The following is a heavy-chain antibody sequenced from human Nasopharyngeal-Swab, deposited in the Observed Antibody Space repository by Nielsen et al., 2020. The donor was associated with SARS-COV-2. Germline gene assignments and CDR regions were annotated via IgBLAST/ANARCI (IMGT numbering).Heavy chain of an antibody. Sequence: GESLKISCAASGFTFSSYDMHWVRQATGKGLEWVSAIGTAGDTYYPGSVKGRFTISRDNAKNTLYLQMHSLRAEDTAVYYCTRDFSAAAGTFDIWGQGTMVTVSS. V-gene: IGHV3-13*01. CDR3: TRDFSAAAGTFDI. D-gene: IGHD6-13*01. CDR2: IGTAGDT. J-gene: IGHJ3*02. CDR1: GFTFSSYD.